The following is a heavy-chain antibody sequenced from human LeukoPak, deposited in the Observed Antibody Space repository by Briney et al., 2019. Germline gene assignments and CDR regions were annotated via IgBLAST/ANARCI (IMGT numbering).Heavy chain of an antibody. CDR3: ARAPSGATNDAFDI. J-gene: IGHJ3*02. Sequence: SETLSLTCAVSGGSISSNNWWSWVRQPPGKGLEWIGEIYHSGSTNYNPSLKSRVTISVDTSKSQFSLKLSSVTAADTAVYYCARAPSGATNDAFDIWGQGTMVTVSS. CDR2: IYHSGST. CDR1: GGSISSNNW. V-gene: IGHV4-4*02. D-gene: IGHD1-26*01.